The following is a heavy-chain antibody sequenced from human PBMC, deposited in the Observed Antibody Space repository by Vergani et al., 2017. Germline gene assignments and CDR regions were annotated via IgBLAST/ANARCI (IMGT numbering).Heavy chain of an antibody. V-gene: IGHV4-34*01. Sequence: QVQLQQWGAGLLKPSETLSLTCAVYGGSFSGYYWSWIRQPPGKGLEWIGYIYYSGSTYYNPSLKSRVTISVDTSKNQFSLKLSSVTAADTAVYYCARVPGYSYDGEGDYWGQGTLVTVSS. J-gene: IGHJ4*02. CDR1: GGSFSGYY. CDR2: IYYSGST. CDR3: ARVPGYSYDGEGDY. D-gene: IGHD5-12*01.